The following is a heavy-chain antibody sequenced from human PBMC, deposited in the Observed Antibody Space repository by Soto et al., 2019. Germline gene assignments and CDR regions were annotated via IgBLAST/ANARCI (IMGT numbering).Heavy chain of an antibody. CDR2: ISSSSSYI. D-gene: IGHD4-17*01. Sequence: PGGSLRLFCAASGFTFSSYSMNWVRQAPGKGLEWVSSISSSSSYIYYADSVKGRFTISRDNAKNSLYLQMNSLRAEDTAVYYCARVPHTVTNSLLLNWFDPWGQGTLVTVSS. V-gene: IGHV3-21*01. CDR1: GFTFSSYS. J-gene: IGHJ5*02. CDR3: ARVPHTVTNSLLLNWFDP.